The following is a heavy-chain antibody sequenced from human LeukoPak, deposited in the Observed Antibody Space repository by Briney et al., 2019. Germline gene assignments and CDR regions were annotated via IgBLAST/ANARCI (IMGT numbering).Heavy chain of an antibody. CDR1: GGTFSSYA. J-gene: IGHJ4*02. CDR2: IIPIFGTA. Sequence: SVKVSCKASGGTFSSYAISWVRQAPGQGLEWMGGIIPIFGTANYAQKFQGRVTITADESTSTAYMELSSLRSEDTAVYYCARDTSTYYYDSSGQGYFDYWGQGTLVTVSS. CDR3: ARDTSTYYYDSSGQGYFDY. V-gene: IGHV1-69*13. D-gene: IGHD3-22*01.